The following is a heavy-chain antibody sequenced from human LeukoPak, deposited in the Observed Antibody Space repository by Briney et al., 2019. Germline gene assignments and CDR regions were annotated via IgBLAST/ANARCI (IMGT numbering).Heavy chain of an antibody. Sequence: ASVKVSCKASGYTFTGYYMHWVRQAPGQGLEWMGWINPNSGVTDYAQKFQGWVTMTRDTSISTAYMEVSSLRSDDTAVYYCARDFGRAYGDKFDYWGQGTLVTVSS. V-gene: IGHV1-2*04. CDR1: GYTFTGYY. CDR2: INPNSGVT. CDR3: ARDFGRAYGDKFDY. D-gene: IGHD4-17*01. J-gene: IGHJ4*02.